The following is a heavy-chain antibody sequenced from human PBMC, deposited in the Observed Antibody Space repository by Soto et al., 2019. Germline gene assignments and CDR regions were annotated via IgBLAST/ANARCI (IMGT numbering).Heavy chain of an antibody. CDR3: ARVGIAAYYYGMDV. D-gene: IGHD6-13*01. CDR1: GYTFTSYA. Sequence: ASVKVSCTASGYTFTSYAMHWVRQAPGQRLEWMGWINAGNGNTKYSQKFQGRVTITRDTSASTAYMELSSLRSEDTAVYYCARVGIAAYYYGMDVWGQGTTVTV. CDR2: INAGNGNT. J-gene: IGHJ6*02. V-gene: IGHV1-3*01.